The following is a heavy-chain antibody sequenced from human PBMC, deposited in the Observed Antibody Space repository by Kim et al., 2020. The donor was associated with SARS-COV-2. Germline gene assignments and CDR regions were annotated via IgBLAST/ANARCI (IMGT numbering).Heavy chain of an antibody. J-gene: IGHJ6*03. D-gene: IGHD2-15*01. CDR2: INHSGST. CDR3: AREGPPGISRFTNYYYYMDV. V-gene: IGHV4-34*01. CDR1: GGSFSGYY. Sequence: SETLSLTCAVYGGSFSGYYWSWIRQPPGKGLEWIGEINHSGSTNYNPSLKSRVTISVDTSKNQFSLKLSSVTAADTAVYYCAREGPPGISRFTNYYYYMDVWGKGTTVTVSS.